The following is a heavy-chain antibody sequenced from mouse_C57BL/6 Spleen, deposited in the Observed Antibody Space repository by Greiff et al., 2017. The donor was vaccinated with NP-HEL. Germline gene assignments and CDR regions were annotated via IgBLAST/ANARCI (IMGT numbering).Heavy chain of an antibody. J-gene: IGHJ4*01. V-gene: IGHV1-62-2*01. CDR2: FYPGSGSI. Sequence: VQLQQSGAELVKPGASVKLSCKASGYTFTEYTIHWVKQRSGQGLEWIGWFYPGSGSIKYNEKFKDKATLTADKSSSTVYMELSRLTSEDSAVDFGARHADGYDEDYYAMDYWGQGTSVTVSS. CDR1: GYTFTEYT. CDR3: ARHADGYDEDYYAMDY. D-gene: IGHD2-2*01.